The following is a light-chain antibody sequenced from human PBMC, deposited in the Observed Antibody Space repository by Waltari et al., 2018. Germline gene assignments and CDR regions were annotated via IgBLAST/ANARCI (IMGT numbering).Light chain of an antibody. Sequence: DIQMPHPPSSLSASVGDRVRITCQATQGIDNSLHWHQQKPGKAPNLLIYDVSNLEAGVQTRSSGSGSGLYFTLAIRNLQPEDLATYLCQQYDKFPLPLGGGTEV. V-gene: IGKV1-33*01. CDR2: DVS. CDR3: QQYDKFPLP. J-gene: IGKJ4*01. CDR1: QGIDNS.